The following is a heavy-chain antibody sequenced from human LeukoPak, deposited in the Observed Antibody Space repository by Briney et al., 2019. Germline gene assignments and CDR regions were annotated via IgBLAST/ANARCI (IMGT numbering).Heavy chain of an antibody. D-gene: IGHD1-26*01. CDR3: ARDRGGAAPDY. V-gene: IGHV4-59*01. J-gene: IGHJ4*02. Sequence: SETLSLTCTVSGGSISSYYWSWIRQPPGKGLEWIGYIYYSGSTNYNPSLKSRVTISVDTSKNQFSLKLSSVTAADTAVCYCARDRGGAAPDYWGQGTLVTVSS. CDR2: IYYSGST. CDR1: GGSISSYY.